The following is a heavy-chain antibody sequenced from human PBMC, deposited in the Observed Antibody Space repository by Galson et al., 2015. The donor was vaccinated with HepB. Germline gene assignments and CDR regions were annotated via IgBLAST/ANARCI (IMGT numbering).Heavy chain of an antibody. V-gene: IGHV3-23*01. J-gene: IGHJ4*02. CDR2: ISGAGGSR. D-gene: IGHD3-10*01. CDR3: ARDRRQRTDYYGSGSSYQH. Sequence: SLRLSCAVSGFTFSSYAMSWVRQAPGKGLEWVSAISGAGGSRYYADSVKGRFTISRDNSRNTLYLQMNSLSSEDTAIYYCARDRRQRTDYYGSGSSYQHWGQGTLVTVSS. CDR1: GFTFSSYA.